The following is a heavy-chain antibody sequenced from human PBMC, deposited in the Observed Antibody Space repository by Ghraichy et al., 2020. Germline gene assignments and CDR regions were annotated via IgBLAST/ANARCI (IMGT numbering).Heavy chain of an antibody. CDR2: IYYSGST. J-gene: IGHJ4*02. Sequence: SETLSLTCTVSGGSISSSSYYWGWIRQPPGKGLEWIGSIYYSGSTYYNPSLKSRVTISVDTSKNQFSLKLSSVTAADTAVYYCARQTVEMATINDYWGQGTLVTVSS. V-gene: IGHV4-39*01. CDR3: ARQTVEMATINDY. CDR1: GGSISSSSYY. D-gene: IGHD5-24*01.